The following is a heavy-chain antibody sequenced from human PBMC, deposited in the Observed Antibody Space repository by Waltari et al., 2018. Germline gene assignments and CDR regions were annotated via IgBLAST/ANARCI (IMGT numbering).Heavy chain of an antibody. CDR1: GYTFTSYD. V-gene: IGHV1-8*01. Sequence: QVQQEQSGTEVKKPGASVKVSCKATGYTFTSYDSNWVRQATVQGLEWMGWMNPNSGNTGYAQKFQGRVTMTRNTSTSTAYMELSSLRSEDTAVYYCARRQLVRRVYYYYYMDVWGKGTTVTVSS. D-gene: IGHD6-13*01. CDR3: ARRQLVRRVYYYYYMDV. CDR2: MNPNSGNT. J-gene: IGHJ6*03.